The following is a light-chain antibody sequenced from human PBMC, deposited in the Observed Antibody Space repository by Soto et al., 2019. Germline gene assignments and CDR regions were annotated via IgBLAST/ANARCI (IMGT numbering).Light chain of an antibody. CDR2: EVT. V-gene: IGLV2-14*01. CDR1: ISDIGSYHY. Sequence: QSVLTQPASVSGSLGQSITISCTGTISDIGSYHYVSWYQHHPGKAPKLIIYEVTKRPSGVSNRFSGSKSGNTASLTISGLQAEDEADYYCSSYTTTSTTFGGGTKLTVL. CDR3: SSYTTTSTT. J-gene: IGLJ3*02.